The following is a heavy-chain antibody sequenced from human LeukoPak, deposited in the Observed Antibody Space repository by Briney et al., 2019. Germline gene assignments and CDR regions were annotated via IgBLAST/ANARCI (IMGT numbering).Heavy chain of an antibody. J-gene: IGHJ4*02. D-gene: IGHD6-6*01. V-gene: IGHV4-39*07. CDR2: IYYSGTT. CDR3: ARWVAARPRPSLIDY. Sequence: SETLSLTCTVSGGSISSRSYYWGWIRQSPGKGLEWIGTIYYSGTTYYNPSLKSRVTISVDTSKNHFSLKLSSVTAADTAVYYCARWVAARPRPSLIDYWGQGTLVTVSS. CDR1: GGSISSRSYY.